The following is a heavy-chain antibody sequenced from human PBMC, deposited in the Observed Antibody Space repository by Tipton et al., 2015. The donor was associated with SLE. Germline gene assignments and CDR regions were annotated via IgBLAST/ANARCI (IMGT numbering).Heavy chain of an antibody. D-gene: IGHD3-22*01. J-gene: IGHJ3*02. Sequence: LRLSCTVSGGSISSHYWSWIRQPPGKGLEWIGYIYNSGSGNYNPSLKSRVTISVDTSKNHFSLKLSSVSAADTAVYYCARSDYYDSSGYYSYAFDIWGQGTMVTVSS. CDR1: GGSISSHY. V-gene: IGHV4-59*11. CDR2: IYNSGSG. CDR3: ARSDYYDSSGYYSYAFDI.